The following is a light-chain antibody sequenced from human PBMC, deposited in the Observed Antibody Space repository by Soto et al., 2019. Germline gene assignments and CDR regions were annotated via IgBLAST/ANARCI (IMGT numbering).Light chain of an antibody. CDR1: QDIRND. CDR2: AAS. V-gene: IGKV1-17*01. CDR3: LQHNTSPSYT. J-gene: IGKJ2*01. Sequence: DIQMTQSPSSLSASVGDRVTITCRASQDIRNDLVWYQQKPGKAPKRLIFAASSLQSGVPSRCSGSGSGTEFTLTISSLQPEDFATYYCLQHNTSPSYTFGQGTKLEIK.